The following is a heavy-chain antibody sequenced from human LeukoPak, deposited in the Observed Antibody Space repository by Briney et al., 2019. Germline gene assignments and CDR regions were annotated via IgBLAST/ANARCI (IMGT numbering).Heavy chain of an antibody. Sequence: KSSETLSLTCTVSGGSISSSSYFWGWIRQPPGKGLEWIGSIYYSGSTYYNPSLKSRVTISVDTSKNQFSLKLSSVTAADTAVYYCARSTGYYYGSEKYYYMDVWGKGTTVTVSS. J-gene: IGHJ6*03. CDR2: IYYSGST. D-gene: IGHD3-10*01. CDR3: ARSTGYYYGSEKYYYMDV. V-gene: IGHV4-39*01. CDR1: GGSISSSSYF.